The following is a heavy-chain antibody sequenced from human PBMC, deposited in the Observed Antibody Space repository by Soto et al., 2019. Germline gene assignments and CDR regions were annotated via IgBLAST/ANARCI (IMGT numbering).Heavy chain of an antibody. J-gene: IGHJ4*02. D-gene: IGHD3-3*01. V-gene: IGHV1-3*01. CDR1: GYTFTSYA. Sequence: GASVKVSCKASGYTFTSYAMHWVRQAPGQRLEWMGWTNAGNGNTKYSQKFQGRVTITRDTSASTAYMGLSSLRSEDTAVYYCARVYDFWNSCPPYWGQGTLVTVSS. CDR3: ARVYDFWNSCPPY. CDR2: TNAGNGNT.